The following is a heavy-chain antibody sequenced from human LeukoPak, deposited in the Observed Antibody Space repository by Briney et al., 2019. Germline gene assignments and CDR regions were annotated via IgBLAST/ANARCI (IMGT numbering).Heavy chain of an antibody. CDR3: ASEYGSGSYYNVFDY. CDR2: IIPIFGTA. D-gene: IGHD3-10*01. V-gene: IGHV1-69*05. CDR1: GGTFSSYA. Sequence: SSVKVSCKASGGTFSSYAISWVRQAPGQRLEWMGRIIPIFGTANYAQKFQGRVTMTRDTSISTAYMELSRLRSDDTAVYYCASEYGSGSYYNVFDYWGQGTLVTVSS. J-gene: IGHJ4*02.